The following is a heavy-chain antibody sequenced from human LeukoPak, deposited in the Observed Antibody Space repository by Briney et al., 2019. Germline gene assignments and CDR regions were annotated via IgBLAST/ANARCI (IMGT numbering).Heavy chain of an antibody. CDR3: ARRFLEWLLPDC. J-gene: IGHJ4*02. Sequence: PGGSLRLSCAASGFTFSSYSMNWVRQAPGKGLEWVSSISSSSSYIYYADSVKGRFTISRDNAKNSLYLQMNSLRAEDTAVYYCARRFLEWLLPDCWGQGTLVTVSS. V-gene: IGHV3-21*01. CDR1: GFTFSSYS. CDR2: ISSSSSYI. D-gene: IGHD3-3*01.